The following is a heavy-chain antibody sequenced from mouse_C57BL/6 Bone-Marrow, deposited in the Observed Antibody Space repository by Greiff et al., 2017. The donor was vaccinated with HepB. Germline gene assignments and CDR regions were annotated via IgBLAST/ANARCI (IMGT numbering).Heavy chain of an antibody. CDR3: AKSYDGYYSYWYFDV. D-gene: IGHD2-3*01. J-gene: IGHJ1*03. Sequence: VKLEESGPGLVQPSQSLSITCTVSGFSLTSYGVHWVRQSPGKGLEWLGVIWRGGSTDYNAAFMSRLSITKDNSKSQVFFKMNSLQADDTAIYYCAKSYDGYYSYWYFDVWHRDHGHRLL. CDR2: IWRGGST. CDR1: GFSLTSYG. V-gene: IGHV2-5*01.